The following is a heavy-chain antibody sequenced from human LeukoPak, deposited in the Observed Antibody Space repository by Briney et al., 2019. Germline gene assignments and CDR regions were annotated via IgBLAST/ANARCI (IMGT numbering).Heavy chain of an antibody. J-gene: IGHJ4*02. V-gene: IGHV3-48*02. D-gene: IGHD3-10*01. CDR3: ARDRGDFDY. Sequence: GSPKLFCSGSWIPFRCYYLDWVRPGSGEGLEWISYISSSSITIYYADSVRGRFTISRDNAKNSLYLQMNSLRDEDTAVYYCARDRGDFDYWGQGTLVTVSS. CDR1: IPFRCYY. CDR2: ISSSSITI.